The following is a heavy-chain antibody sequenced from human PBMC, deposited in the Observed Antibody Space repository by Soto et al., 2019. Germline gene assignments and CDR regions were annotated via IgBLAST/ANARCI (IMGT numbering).Heavy chain of an antibody. D-gene: IGHD3-9*01. CDR1: GFTFSSYW. V-gene: IGHV3-7*01. J-gene: IGHJ4*02. CDR3: ARGGQYDDWYLFDY. Sequence: EVQLVESGGGLVQPGGSLRLSCAASGFTFSSYWMNWVRQTPGKGLEWVANIKQDGSQKYYVDSVKGRFTIYRDNANNSLFLQMNSLRAEDTAVYFCARGGQYDDWYLFDYWGQGSLVSVSS. CDR2: IKQDGSQK.